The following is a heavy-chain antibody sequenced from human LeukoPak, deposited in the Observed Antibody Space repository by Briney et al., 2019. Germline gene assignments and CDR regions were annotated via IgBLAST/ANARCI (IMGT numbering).Heavy chain of an antibody. CDR2: IGLSGSPL. D-gene: IGHD6-19*01. Sequence: CIGLSGSPLDYADSVRGRFTISRDNAKNSLYLDMNSLRAEDTAVYYCARKDYSSGSFSYWGQGTLVTVSS. CDR3: ARKDYSSGSFSY. V-gene: IGHV3-11*04. J-gene: IGHJ4*02.